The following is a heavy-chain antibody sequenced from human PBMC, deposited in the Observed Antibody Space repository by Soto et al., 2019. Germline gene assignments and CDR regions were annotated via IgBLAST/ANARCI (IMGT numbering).Heavy chain of an antibody. J-gene: IGHJ4*02. CDR3: ATLGIPYGDFVFRF. CDR2: IYYSGST. CDR1: GGSISSYY. Sequence: SETLALTCTVSGGSISSYYWSWIRQPPGKGLEWIGYIYYSGSTNYNPSLKSRVTISVDTSKNQFSLKLSSVTAADTAVYYCATLGIPYGDFVFRFWGQGTLVTVSS. D-gene: IGHD4-17*01. V-gene: IGHV4-59*01.